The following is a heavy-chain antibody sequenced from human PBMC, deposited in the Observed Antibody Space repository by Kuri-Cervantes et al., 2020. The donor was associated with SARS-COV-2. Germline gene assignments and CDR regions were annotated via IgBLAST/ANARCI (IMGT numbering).Heavy chain of an antibody. CDR3: ARGFRNYDFWSGYRPNYYYYYMDV. D-gene: IGHD3-3*01. CDR2: ISRNSNYI. V-gene: IGHV3-21*01. J-gene: IGHJ6*03. CDR1: GFDFSLYN. Sequence: GESLKISCAASGFDFSLYNMNWVRQAPGKGLEWVSRISRNSNYIDYADSVRGRFIISRDNAKNSLDLQMNSLGAEDTAVYYCARGFRNYDFWSGYRPNYYYYYMDVWGKGTTVTVSS.